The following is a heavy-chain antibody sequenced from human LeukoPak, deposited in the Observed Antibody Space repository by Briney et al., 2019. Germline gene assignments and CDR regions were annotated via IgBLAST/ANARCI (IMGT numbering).Heavy chain of an antibody. CDR1: GFTFSSYA. CDR2: ISWRSDSV. J-gene: IGHJ4*02. V-gene: IGHV3-9*01. Sequence: GGSLRLSCAASGFTFSSYAMHWVRQAPGKGLEWVSGISWRSDSVDYADSVKGRFTISRDNAKSSLYLQMNSLRADDTALYYCAKDWSYGGNSWKYFGSWGQGILVTVSS. D-gene: IGHD4-23*01. CDR3: AKDWSYGGNSWKYFGS.